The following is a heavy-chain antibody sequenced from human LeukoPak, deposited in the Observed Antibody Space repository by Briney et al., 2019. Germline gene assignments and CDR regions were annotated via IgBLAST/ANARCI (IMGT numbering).Heavy chain of an antibody. D-gene: IGHD6-13*01. CDR1: GGSISSSNW. V-gene: IGHV4-4*02. CDR3: ASQGYSSRWYWGGFFHRYYFDY. Sequence: PSETLSLTCAVSGGSISSSNWWSWVRQPPGKGLEWIGEIYHSGSTNYNPSLKSRVTISVDKSKNQFSLKLSSVTAADTAVYYCASQGYSSRWYWGGFFHRYYFDYWGQGTLVTVSS. CDR2: IYHSGST. J-gene: IGHJ4*02.